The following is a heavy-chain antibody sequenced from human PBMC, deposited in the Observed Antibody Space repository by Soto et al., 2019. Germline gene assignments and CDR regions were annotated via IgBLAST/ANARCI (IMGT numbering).Heavy chain of an antibody. CDR2: IYYSGST. J-gene: IGHJ5*02. CDR1: GGSISSSSYY. V-gene: IGHV4-39*01. D-gene: IGHD3-10*01. CDR3: AWLATIGWFDP. Sequence: PSETLSLTCTVSGGSISSSSYYWCWIRQPPGKGLEWIGSIYYSGSTYYNQSLKSRVTISVDTSKNQFSLKLSSVTAADTAVYYCAWLATIGWFDPCGKGTLVTVYS.